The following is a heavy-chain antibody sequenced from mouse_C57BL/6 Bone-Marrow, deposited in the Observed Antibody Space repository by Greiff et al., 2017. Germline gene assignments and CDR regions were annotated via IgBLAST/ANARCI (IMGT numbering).Heavy chain of an antibody. CDR1: GYSFTGYY. CDR2: INPSTGGT. D-gene: IGHD2-12*01. J-gene: IGHJ3*01. Sequence: EVQLQQSGPELVKPGASVKISCKASGYSFTGYYMNWVKQSPEKSLEWIGEINPSTGGTTYNQKFKAKATLTVDKSSSTAYMQLKSLTSEDSAVYYCASESYVLAFAYWGQGTLVTVSA. V-gene: IGHV1-42*01. CDR3: ASESYVLAFAY.